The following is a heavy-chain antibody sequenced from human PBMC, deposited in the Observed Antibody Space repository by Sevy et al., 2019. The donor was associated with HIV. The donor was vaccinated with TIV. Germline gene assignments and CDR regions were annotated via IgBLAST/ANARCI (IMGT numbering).Heavy chain of an antibody. CDR3: ARETLSGYNV. CDR2: IYSDGNT. CDR1: GFSVSTNY. Sequence: GGSLRLSCVVSGFSVSTNYVSWVRQAPGKGLEWVSAIYSDGNTYYADSVKGRFTISRDNSKNTVYLQINGLRAEDTAFYYCARETLSGYNVWGQGTLVTVSS. D-gene: IGHD5-12*01. V-gene: IGHV3-53*01. J-gene: IGHJ4*02.